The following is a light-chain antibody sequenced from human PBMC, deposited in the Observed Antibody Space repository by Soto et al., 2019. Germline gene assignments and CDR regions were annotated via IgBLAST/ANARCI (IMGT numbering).Light chain of an antibody. CDR2: GAS. CDR3: QHYGNSPPEYT. CDR1: QSVSSSF. Sequence: EIVLTQSPGTLSLSPGERATLSCRASQSVSSSFLAWYQQRPGQAPRLLIFGASYRATGIPDRFSDTGSGTDFTLTISKLEPEDFAVYYCQHYGNSPPEYTFGPGTKVD. J-gene: IGKJ3*01. V-gene: IGKV3-20*01.